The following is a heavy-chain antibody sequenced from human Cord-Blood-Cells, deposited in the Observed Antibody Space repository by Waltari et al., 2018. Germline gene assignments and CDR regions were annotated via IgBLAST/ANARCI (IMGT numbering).Heavy chain of an antibody. CDR1: GVSVSSTCAS. CDR2: TYSRSKWYN. V-gene: IGHV6-1*01. CDR3: ARAPAVTTYAFDI. Sequence: QVPPQQSGPGLVKPPQTPSLTCVIPGVSVSSTCASWNWIRHFPSRGLEWLGRTYSRSKWYNDYAVSEKSRITIHPDTAKNQFSLQLNSVTPEDTAVYYCARAPAVTTYAFDIWCQGTMVTVSS. J-gene: IGHJ3*02. D-gene: IGHD4-17*01.